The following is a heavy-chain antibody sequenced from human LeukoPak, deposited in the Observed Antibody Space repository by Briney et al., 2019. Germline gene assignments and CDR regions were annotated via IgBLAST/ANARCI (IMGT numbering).Heavy chain of an antibody. D-gene: IGHD6-13*01. Sequence: GGSLRLSCAASGFTFTKHWMTWVRQAPGKGLEWVANIKQDGTEKYYADSVKGRFTISRDNAKNSLYLQMNSLRAEDTAVYYCANLGSSGYSSSWSHYYMDVWGKGTTVTVSS. CDR3: ANLGSSGYSSSWSHYYMDV. J-gene: IGHJ6*03. V-gene: IGHV3-7*03. CDR2: IKQDGTEK. CDR1: GFTFTKHW.